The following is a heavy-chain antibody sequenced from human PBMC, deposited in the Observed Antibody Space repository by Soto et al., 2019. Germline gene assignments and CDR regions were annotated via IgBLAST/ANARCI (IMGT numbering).Heavy chain of an antibody. D-gene: IGHD3-22*01. CDR3: ARQIYDSDTGPNFQYYFDS. CDR2: IDPSDSQT. Sequence: GECLKSSGKGSGYSLAGYWITWVRQKPGKGLEWMGRIDPSDSQTYYSPSFRGHVTISVTRSITTVFLQWCSLRASDTAMYYCARQIYDSDTGPNFQYYFDSWGQGTPVTVSS. CDR1: GYSLAGYW. V-gene: IGHV5-10-1*01. J-gene: IGHJ4*02.